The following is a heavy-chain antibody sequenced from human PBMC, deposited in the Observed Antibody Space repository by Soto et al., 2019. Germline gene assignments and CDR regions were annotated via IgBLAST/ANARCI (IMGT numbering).Heavy chain of an antibody. CDR2: INPNSGGT. CDR1: GYTFTGYY. Sequence: AASVKVSCKASGYTFTGYYMHWVRQAPGQGLEWMGWINPNSGGTNYAQKFQGWVTMTRDTSISTAYMELSRLRSDDTAVYYCAREGYGGNSYYYYGMDVWGQGTTVTSP. D-gene: IGHD4-17*01. V-gene: IGHV1-2*04. CDR3: AREGYGGNSYYYYGMDV. J-gene: IGHJ6*02.